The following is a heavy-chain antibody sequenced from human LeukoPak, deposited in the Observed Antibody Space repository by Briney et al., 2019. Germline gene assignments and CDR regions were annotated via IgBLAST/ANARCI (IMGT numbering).Heavy chain of an antibody. CDR3: ARGPMEGYQLPATRYYYMDV. Sequence: GGSLRLPCAASGFIFSSYGMHWVRQAPGKGLEWVSYISSSSSTIYYADSVKGRFTISRDNAKNSLYLQMNSLRAEDTAVYYCARGPMEGYQLPATRYYYMDVWGKGTTVTVSS. V-gene: IGHV3-48*01. J-gene: IGHJ6*03. CDR2: ISSSSSTI. D-gene: IGHD2-2*01. CDR1: GFIFSSYG.